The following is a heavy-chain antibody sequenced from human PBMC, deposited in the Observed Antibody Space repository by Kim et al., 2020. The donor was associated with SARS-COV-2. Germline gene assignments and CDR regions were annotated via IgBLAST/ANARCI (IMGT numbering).Heavy chain of an antibody. CDR3: ARDSSSRWDY. D-gene: IGHD6-13*01. Sequence: TNYAQKLQGRVTMTTDTSTSTAYMELRSLRSDDTAVYYCARDSSSRWDYWGQGTLVTVSS. V-gene: IGHV1-18*01. J-gene: IGHJ4*02. CDR2: T.